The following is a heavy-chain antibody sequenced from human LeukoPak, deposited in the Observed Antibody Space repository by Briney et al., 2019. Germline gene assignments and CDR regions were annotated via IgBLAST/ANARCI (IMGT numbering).Heavy chain of an antibody. Sequence: VDSLKISCNGSGYSFTSYWIGWVRQMPGKGVEGMGVIFPWYSDTRYSPSVQGHVTISADKSISPHYVEWRSLKASGTAMYSCARHRLGYCSGGSCYSERADAFEISGAGAMVTASS. D-gene: IGHD2-15*01. V-gene: IGHV5-51*01. CDR3: ARHRLGYCSGGSCYSERADAFEI. CDR2: IFPWYSDT. J-gene: IGHJ3*02. CDR1: GYSFTSYW.